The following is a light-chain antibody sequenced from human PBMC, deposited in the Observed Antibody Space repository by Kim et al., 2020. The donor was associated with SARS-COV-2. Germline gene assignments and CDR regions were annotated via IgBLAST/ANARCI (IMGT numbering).Light chain of an antibody. CDR3: MIWHNSAWV. CDR2: YKSDSDK. J-gene: IGLJ3*02. CDR1: SGIDVGSYR. Sequence: QPVLTQPSSLSASPGASASLTCTLRSGIDVGSYRMYWFQQRPGSPPQYLLRYKSDSDKHQGSGVPSRFSGSKDASANVGILLISGLQSEDEADYHCMIWHNSAWVFGGGTQLTVL. V-gene: IGLV5-45*03.